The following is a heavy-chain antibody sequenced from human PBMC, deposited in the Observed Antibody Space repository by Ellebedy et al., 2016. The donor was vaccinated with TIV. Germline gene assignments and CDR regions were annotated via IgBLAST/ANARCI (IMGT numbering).Heavy chain of an antibody. CDR1: GGTFNTDI. CDR3: AGQSTYTYVMTPYVS. CDR2: IIPILGLT. Sequence: AASVKVSCKASGGTFNTDIINWVRQAPGQGLEWMGRIIPILGLTNYAQKFQVRVTVTAEKSTSTAYMQLNSLTSEDTAIYYCAGQSTYTYVMTPYVSWGQGTLVTVSS. J-gene: IGHJ5*02. V-gene: IGHV1-69*02. D-gene: IGHD3-10*02.